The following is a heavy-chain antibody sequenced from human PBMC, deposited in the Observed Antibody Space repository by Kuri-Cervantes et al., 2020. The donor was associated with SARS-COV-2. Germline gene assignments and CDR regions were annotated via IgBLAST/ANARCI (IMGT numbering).Heavy chain of an antibody. Sequence: GSLRLSCSVSGYSITNGYYWGWIRQPPGKGLEWIGSVYHSGETYYNPSLNRRVSISIDASKNQFSLKPTSVTAADTAVYYCARDLQKWEQPEYWGQGALVTVSS. D-gene: IGHD1-26*01. CDR1: GYSITNGYY. CDR3: ARDLQKWEQPEY. V-gene: IGHV4-38-2*02. J-gene: IGHJ4*02. CDR2: VYHSGET.